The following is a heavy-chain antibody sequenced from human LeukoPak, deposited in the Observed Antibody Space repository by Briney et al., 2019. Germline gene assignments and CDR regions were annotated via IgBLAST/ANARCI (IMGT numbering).Heavy chain of an antibody. D-gene: IGHD3-3*01. J-gene: IGHJ4*02. CDR2: VKQDGSAK. Sequence: PGGSLRLSCAASGFTFSNYWMSWVRQAPGKGLEWVANVKQDGSAKYYVDSVKGRFTISRDNAKNSLYLQMNNLRAEDTAVYYCVRDSLPIDFWSGYGCWGQGTLVTVLS. CDR1: GFTFSNYW. V-gene: IGHV3-7*01. CDR3: VRDSLPIDFWSGYGC.